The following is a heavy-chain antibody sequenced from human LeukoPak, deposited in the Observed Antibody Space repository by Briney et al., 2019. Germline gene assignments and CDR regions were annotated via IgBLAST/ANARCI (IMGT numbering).Heavy chain of an antibody. CDR1: GITFSAYT. CDR3: ASDRSLIASLYYFDN. J-gene: IGHJ4*02. V-gene: IGHV3-21*01. D-gene: IGHD3-22*01. CDR2: ISGSGSYI. Sequence: GGSLRLSCAASGITFSAYTMNWVRQAPGKGLEWVSSISGSGSYIFYADSVKGRFTISRDNAKNSLYLQMNSLRAEDTAVYYCASDRSLIASLYYFDNWGQGTLVTASS.